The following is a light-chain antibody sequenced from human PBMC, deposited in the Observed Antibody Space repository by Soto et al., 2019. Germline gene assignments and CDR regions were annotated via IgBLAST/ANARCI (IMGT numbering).Light chain of an antibody. J-gene: IGLJ2*01. CDR3: AAWDDSLSGVV. Sequence: QSVLTQPPSASGTPGQRVTISCSGSSSNIGSNYVYWYQQLPGTAPKLLIYRNNQRPSGVPDRFSGSKSGTSASLAISGLRCEDEADYYCAAWDDSLSGVVFGGGTKRTVL. V-gene: IGLV1-47*01. CDR2: RNN. CDR1: SSNIGSNY.